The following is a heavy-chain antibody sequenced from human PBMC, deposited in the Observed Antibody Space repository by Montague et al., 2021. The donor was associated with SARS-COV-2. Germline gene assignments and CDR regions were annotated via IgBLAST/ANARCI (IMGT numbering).Heavy chain of an antibody. CDR1: GGSTSNYY. Sequence: SETLSLTCSVSGGSTSNYYWTWIRQSPGKGLQWIGYIFYTGSTKFNPSLKSRVSMSLDTSKNHFSLRLSAVTAADTARYYCARAQNICSIANCVNYFDLWGLGARVTVSS. J-gene: IGHJ4*02. CDR2: IFYTGST. D-gene: IGHD2-15*01. V-gene: IGHV4-59*01. CDR3: ARAQNICSIANCVNYFDL.